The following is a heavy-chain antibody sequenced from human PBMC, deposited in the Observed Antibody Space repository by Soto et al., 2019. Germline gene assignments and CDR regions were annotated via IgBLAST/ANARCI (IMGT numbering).Heavy chain of an antibody. CDR3: ARGTEAARGTNWFDP. V-gene: IGHV3-13*01. Sequence: PGGSLRLSCAASGFAFSRYAMHWVRQATGKGLEWVSAIGTAGNTYYPGSVKGRFTISRENAKNSLYLQMNSLRAGDTAVYYCARGTEAARGTNWFDPWGQGTLVTVSS. CDR2: IGTAGNT. D-gene: IGHD6-13*01. CDR1: GFAFSRYA. J-gene: IGHJ5*02.